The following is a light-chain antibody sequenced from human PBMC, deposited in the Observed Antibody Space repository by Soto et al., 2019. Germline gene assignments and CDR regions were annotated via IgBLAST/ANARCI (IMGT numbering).Light chain of an antibody. J-gene: IGKJ1*01. CDR2: DAS. Sequence: EIVLTQSPATLSLSPGERATLSCRASQSVSSYLAWYQQKPGQAPRLLIYDASNRATGIPARFSGSGSGTDFTLTISSPEPEDFAVYYCEQRRTFGQGTKVDIK. V-gene: IGKV3-11*01. CDR3: EQRRT. CDR1: QSVSSY.